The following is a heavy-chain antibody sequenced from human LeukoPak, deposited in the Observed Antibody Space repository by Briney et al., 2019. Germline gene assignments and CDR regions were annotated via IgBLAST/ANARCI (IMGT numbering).Heavy chain of an antibody. CDR1: GGSISRYC. Sequence: SETLSLTCTVSGGSISRYCRSWIRQPPGKGLEWTGYIYYSGSTNYNPSLESRVTISVDTSKNPFSLNLSSVTAADTAVYYCARDLLSPAGYFDYWGQGTLVTVSS. CDR3: ARDLLSPAGYFDY. J-gene: IGHJ4*02. D-gene: IGHD1-14*01. V-gene: IGHV4-59*01. CDR2: IYYSGST.